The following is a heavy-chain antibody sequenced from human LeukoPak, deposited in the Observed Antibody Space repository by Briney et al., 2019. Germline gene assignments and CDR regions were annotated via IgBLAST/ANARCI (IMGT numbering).Heavy chain of an antibody. Sequence: ASVKVSCEASGDTFSGYYRHWVRQAPGQGLEWMGWINPNSGGTNDAQKLKGVVTMTRDMSKSPVSLELSSVTSADTAVYYCARMTPADSSGSSSADAFDIWGQGTMVTVSS. J-gene: IGHJ3*02. CDR2: INPNSGGT. V-gene: IGHV1-2*02. CDR1: GDTFSGYY. D-gene: IGHD3-22*01. CDR3: ARMTPADSSGSSSADAFDI.